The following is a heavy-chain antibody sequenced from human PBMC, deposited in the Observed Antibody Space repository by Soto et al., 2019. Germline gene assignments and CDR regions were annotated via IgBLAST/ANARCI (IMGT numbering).Heavy chain of an antibody. D-gene: IGHD1-26*01. CDR3: ARDLAIVRAPPLDY. CDR2: IWYDGSNK. CDR1: GFTFSSYG. J-gene: IGHJ4*02. V-gene: IGHV3-33*01. Sequence: QVQLVESGGGVVQPGRSLRLSCAASGFTFSSYGMHWVRQAPGKGLEWVAVIWYDGSNKYYADSVKGRFTISRDNSKNTLYLQMNSLRAEDTAVYYCARDLAIVRAPPLDYWGQGTLVTVSS.